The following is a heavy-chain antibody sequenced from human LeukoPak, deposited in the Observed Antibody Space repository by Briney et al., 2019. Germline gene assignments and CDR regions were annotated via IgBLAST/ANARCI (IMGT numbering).Heavy chain of an antibody. D-gene: IGHD3-10*02. CDR1: GLTVSPNG. CDR3: AELGITMIGGV. CDR2: IYSGGNT. V-gene: IGHV3-53*01. J-gene: IGHJ6*04. Sequence: GGSLRLSCAASGLTVSPNGMSWVRQAPGKGLEWVSFIYSGGNTYYAESVKGRFTISRDNSKNTVHLQMNSLRAEDTAVYYCAELGITMIGGVWGKGTTVTISS.